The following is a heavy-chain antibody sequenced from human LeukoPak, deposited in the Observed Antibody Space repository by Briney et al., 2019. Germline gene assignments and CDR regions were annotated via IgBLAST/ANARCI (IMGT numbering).Heavy chain of an antibody. V-gene: IGHV4-31*03. CDR2: IYYSGSP. D-gene: IGHD3-16*01. J-gene: IGHJ6*02. CDR1: GGSISSGGYY. CDR3: ARRVRGSYGMDV. Sequence: SQTLSLTCTVSGGSISSGGYYWSWIRQHPGKGLEWIGYIYYSGSPNYNPSLKSRVTISVDTSKNQFSLKLSSVTAADTAVYYCARRVRGSYGMDVWGQGTTVTVSS.